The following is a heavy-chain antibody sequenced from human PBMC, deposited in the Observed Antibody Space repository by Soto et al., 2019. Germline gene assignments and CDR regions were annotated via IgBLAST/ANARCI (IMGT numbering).Heavy chain of an antibody. J-gene: IGHJ4*02. D-gene: IGHD3-10*01. CDR3: ARIYSGSYQFAFDY. CDR2: IFPNDEK. Sequence: QVTLKESGPVLVKPTETLTLTCTVSGFSLSNTRMGVSWIRQPPGKALEWLAHIFPNDEKSYSTSLKTRLTISKDTSKRKVVLTMTNMDPVDTATYSCARIYSGSYQFAFDYWGQGTLVTVSS. CDR1: GFSLSNTRMG. V-gene: IGHV2-26*01.